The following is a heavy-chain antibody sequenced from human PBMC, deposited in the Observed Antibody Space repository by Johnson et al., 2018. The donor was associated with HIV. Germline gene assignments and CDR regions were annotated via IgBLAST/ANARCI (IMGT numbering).Heavy chain of an antibody. CDR1: GFTFSS. CDR2: ISHDGSHK. D-gene: IGHD3-22*01. Sequence: QVQLVESGGGVVQPGRSLRLSCAASGFTFSSMHWDRQAPGKGLEWVAVISHDGSHKYYADSVKGRFTISRDNSKNTLYLQMNSLRAEDTAVYYCAKIRRAYYEDAFDMWGQGTMVTVSS. V-gene: IGHV3-30*04. J-gene: IGHJ3*02. CDR3: AKIRRAYYEDAFDM.